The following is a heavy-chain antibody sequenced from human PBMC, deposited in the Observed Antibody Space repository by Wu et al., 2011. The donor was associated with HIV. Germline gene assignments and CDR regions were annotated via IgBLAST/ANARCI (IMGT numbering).Heavy chain of an antibody. V-gene: IGHV1-18*01. Sequence: QIQLVQSGAEVQKPGASVTVSCKASGYTLISYGISWVRQAPGQGPEWMGWISAYNADTNYAQKFQGRVTMTADTSTDEHKTTAYLDLRRLKSGDSAVYYCARGDQRGAGDTEDSFDIWGQGTVVTVSS. J-gene: IGHJ3*02. CDR1: GYTLISYG. CDR2: ISAYNADT. D-gene: IGHD2-2*01. CDR3: ARGDQRGAGDTEDSFDI.